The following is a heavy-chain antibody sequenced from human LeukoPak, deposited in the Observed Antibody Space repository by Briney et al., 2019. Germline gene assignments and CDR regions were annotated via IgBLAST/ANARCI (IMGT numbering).Heavy chain of an antibody. V-gene: IGHV4-38-2*01. CDR1: DYSISSGYY. Sequence: SETLSLTCAVSDYSISSGYYWGWIRQPPGKGLEWIGSIYHSGSTYYNPSLKSRVTISVDTSKNQFSLKLSSVTAADTAVYYCARQSKGGSGYIWGQGTLVTVSS. J-gene: IGHJ4*02. CDR2: IYHSGST. D-gene: IGHD3-22*01. CDR3: ARQSKGGSGYI.